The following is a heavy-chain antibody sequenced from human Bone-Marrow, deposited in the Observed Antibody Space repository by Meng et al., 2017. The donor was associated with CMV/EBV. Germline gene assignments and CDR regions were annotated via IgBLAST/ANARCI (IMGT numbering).Heavy chain of an antibody. CDR2: IYSGGGST. Sequence: LSLTCAASGFTFSTYAMIWVRQAPGKGLEWVSVIYSGGGSTDYADSVKGRFSISRDNSKNTLYLQMNNLRVEDTAVYYCAKDGCGSDCYFDCWGHGTLVTVSS. D-gene: IGHD2-21*01. CDR1: GFTFSTYA. V-gene: IGHV3-23*03. CDR3: AKDGCGSDCYFDC. J-gene: IGHJ4*01.